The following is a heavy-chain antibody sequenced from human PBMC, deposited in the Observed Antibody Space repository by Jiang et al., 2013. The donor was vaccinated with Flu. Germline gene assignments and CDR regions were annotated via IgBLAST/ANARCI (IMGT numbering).Heavy chain of an antibody. J-gene: IGHJ4*02. CDR1: GGSISSYY. V-gene: IGHV4-59*01. CDR2: IYYSGST. D-gene: IGHD4-23*01. CDR3: ARGWNYGGNSPFDY. Sequence: GPGLVKPSETLSLTCTVSGGSISSYYWSWIRQPPGKGLEWIGYIYYSGSTNYNPSLKSRVTISVDTSKNQFSLKLSSVTAADTAVYYCARGWNYGGNSPFDYWGQGTLVTVSS.